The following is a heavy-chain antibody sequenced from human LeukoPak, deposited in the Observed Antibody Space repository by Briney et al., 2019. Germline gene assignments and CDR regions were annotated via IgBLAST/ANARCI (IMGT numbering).Heavy chain of an antibody. J-gene: IGHJ4*02. CDR1: GYTFTSYA. D-gene: IGHD3-3*01. CDR3: ARPLRFLEWLIVY. CDR2: INAGNGNT. Sequence: GASVKVSCKASGYTFTSYAMHWVRQAPGQRLEWMGWINAGNGNTKYSQKFQGRVTITRDTSASTAYMELSSLRSEDTAVYYCARPLRFLEWLIVYWGQGTLVTVSS. V-gene: IGHV1-3*01.